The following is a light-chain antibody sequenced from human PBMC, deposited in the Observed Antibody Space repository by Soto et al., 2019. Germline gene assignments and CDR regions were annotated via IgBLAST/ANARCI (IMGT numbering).Light chain of an antibody. J-gene: IGKJ1*01. Sequence: DIQMTQSPSTLSASVGDTVTVTCRASQSVSNWLAWYQQKAGKVPKLLIYDASTLASGVPSRFSGSGSGTEFTLTISSLQPDDFATFYCQEYSSYTWTFGHGTKVDI. CDR3: QEYSSYTWT. CDR2: DAS. CDR1: QSVSNW. V-gene: IGKV1-5*01.